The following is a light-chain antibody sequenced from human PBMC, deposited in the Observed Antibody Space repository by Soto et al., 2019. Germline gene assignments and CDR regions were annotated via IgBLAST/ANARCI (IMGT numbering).Light chain of an antibody. CDR3: LQDYNYPRT. Sequence: AVQMTQSPSSLSASVGDRVTITCRASQAIRSDLGWYQVKPGKVPKLLIYAASNLQSGVPSRFIGRGYGTDFTLTISSLQTEDFATYYCLQDYNYPRTFGQGTKVEI. CDR2: AAS. J-gene: IGKJ1*01. V-gene: IGKV1-6*01. CDR1: QAIRSD.